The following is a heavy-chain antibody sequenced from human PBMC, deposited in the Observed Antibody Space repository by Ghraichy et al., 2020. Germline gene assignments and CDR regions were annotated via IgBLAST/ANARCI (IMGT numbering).Heavy chain of an antibody. CDR2: ISVSGSIK. J-gene: IGHJ4*02. CDR3: ARDGGYYYDPNHPYFLDY. D-gene: IGHD3-22*01. CDR1: GFSFSTYG. V-gene: IGHV3-48*02. Sequence: LSLTCAASGFSFSTYGMSWVRQAPGKGLEWVSYISVSGSIKYYSDSVQGRFTISRDNAKNSLFLQMNSLMDEDTAVYYCARDGGYYYDPNHPYFLDYWGQGILVTVSS.